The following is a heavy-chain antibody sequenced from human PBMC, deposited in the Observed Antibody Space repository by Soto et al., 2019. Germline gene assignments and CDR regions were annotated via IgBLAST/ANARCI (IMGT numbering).Heavy chain of an antibody. CDR2: IYWNDDK. CDR1: GFSLSTSGVG. V-gene: IGHV2-5*01. CDR3: ANRPSGWYIFDY. J-gene: IGHJ4*02. D-gene: IGHD6-19*01. Sequence: SGPTLVNPTQTLTLTCTFSGFSLSTSGVGVGWIRQPPGKALEWLALIYWNDDKRYSPSLKSRLTITKDTSKNQVVLTMTNMDPVDTATYYCANRPSGWYIFDYWGQGTLVTVSS.